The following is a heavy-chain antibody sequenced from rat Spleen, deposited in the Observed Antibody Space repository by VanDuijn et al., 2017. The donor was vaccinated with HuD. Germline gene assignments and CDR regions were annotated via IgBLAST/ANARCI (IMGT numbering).Heavy chain of an antibody. D-gene: IGHD1-9*01. CDR2: ISSGGTT. CDR3: ARDRTYYGYSPFAY. J-gene: IGHJ3*01. V-gene: IGHV2-6*01. CDR1: GFSLISYA. Sequence: QVRLKESGPGLVQPSQTLSLSCTVSGFSLISYAVNWVRQPPGKGLEWIAAISSGGTTYYHSPLKSRLSITSDTSKSQVFLKMNSLQTEDTATYYCARDRTYYGYSPFAYWGQGTLVTVSS.